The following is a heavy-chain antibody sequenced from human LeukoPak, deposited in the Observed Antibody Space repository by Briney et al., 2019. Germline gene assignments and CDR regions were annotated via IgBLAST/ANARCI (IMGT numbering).Heavy chain of an antibody. J-gene: IGHJ6*02. D-gene: IGHD3-22*01. Sequence: GGSLRLSCAASGFTFSSYAMSWVRQAPGKGLEWVSAISGSGGSTYYADSVKGRFTISRDNSKNTLYLQMNSLRAGDTAVYYCAKGSRHYDSSGYVDYYYGMDVWGQGTTVTVSS. CDR1: GFTFSSYA. CDR2: ISGSGGST. V-gene: IGHV3-23*01. CDR3: AKGSRHYDSSGYVDYYYGMDV.